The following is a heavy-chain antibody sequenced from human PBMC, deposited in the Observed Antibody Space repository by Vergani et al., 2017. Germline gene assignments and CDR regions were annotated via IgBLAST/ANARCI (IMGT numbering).Heavy chain of an antibody. J-gene: IGHJ4*02. D-gene: IGHD6-19*01. CDR1: GGSISSYY. CDR3: ARDHSSGWVDY. Sequence: QVQLQESGPGLVKPSETLSLTCTVSGGSISSYYWSWIRQPPGTGLEWIGYIYYSGSTNYNPSLKSRITISVDTSKNQFSLKLSSVTAADTAVYYCARDHSSGWVDYWGQGTLVTVSS. V-gene: IGHV4-59*01. CDR2: IYYSGST.